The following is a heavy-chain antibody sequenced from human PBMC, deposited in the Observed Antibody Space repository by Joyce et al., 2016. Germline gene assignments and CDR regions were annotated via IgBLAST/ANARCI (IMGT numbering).Heavy chain of an antibody. CDR1: GITLSNYG. V-gene: IGHV3-30*18. CDR2: ISYYGIYK. CDR3: AKILTATYSSGWFLDY. D-gene: IGHD6-25*01. Sequence: QVQLVESGGGVVQPGRSKRLSCEASGITLSNYGVHWVRQAPGKGLELVAVISYYGIYKYYADSGKGRFTISRDNSKNTVFLEMNSLRAEDTAVYYCAKILTATYSSGWFLDYWGQGTLVTVSS. J-gene: IGHJ4*02.